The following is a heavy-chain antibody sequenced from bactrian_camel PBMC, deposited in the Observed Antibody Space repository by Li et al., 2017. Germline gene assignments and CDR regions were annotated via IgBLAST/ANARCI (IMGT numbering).Heavy chain of an antibody. V-gene: IGHV3S1*01. D-gene: IGHD2*01. CDR3: ASRGGICYEKEVEYNN. Sequence: VQLVESGGGSVQAGGSLRLSCVVSGYTLGNNCMAWFRQIPGAEREGVAFFHAGSGHTDYGDSVRGRFTISQDNAKNTVDLQMSSLKPEDTAMYYCASRGGICYEKEVEYNNWGQGTQVTVS. CDR1: GYTLGNNC. CDR2: FHAGSGHT. J-gene: IGHJ4*01.